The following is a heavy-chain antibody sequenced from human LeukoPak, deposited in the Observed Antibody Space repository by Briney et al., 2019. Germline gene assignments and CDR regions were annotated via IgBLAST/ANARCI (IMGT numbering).Heavy chain of an antibody. V-gene: IGHV3-23*01. D-gene: IGHD6-19*01. CDR1: GFTFSSYV. CDR2: FSGSGGST. CDR3: AKDFIAYGGGYYFDY. Sequence: TGGSLRLSCAASGFTFSSYVMTWVRQAPGKGLEWVSTFSGSGGSTYYAASVQGRFTISRDNSKSTLYLQMNSLRAEDTAVYYCAKDFIAYGGGYYFDYWGQGTLVTVSS. J-gene: IGHJ4*02.